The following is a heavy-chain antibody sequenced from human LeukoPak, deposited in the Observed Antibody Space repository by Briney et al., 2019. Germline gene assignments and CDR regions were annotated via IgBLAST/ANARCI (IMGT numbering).Heavy chain of an antibody. D-gene: IGHD3-22*01. CDR3: AKVRTGVVVISHLFDY. Sequence: GGSLRLSCAASGFTFSSYAMSWVRQAPGKGLEWVSAISGSGGSTYYADSVKGRFTISRDNSKNTLYLQMNSLRAEDTAVYYCAKVRTGVVVISHLFDYWGQGTLVTVSS. J-gene: IGHJ4*02. CDR1: GFTFSSYA. CDR2: ISGSGGST. V-gene: IGHV3-23*01.